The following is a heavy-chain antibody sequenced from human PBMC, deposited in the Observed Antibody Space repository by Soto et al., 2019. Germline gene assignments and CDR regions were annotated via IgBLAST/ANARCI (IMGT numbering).Heavy chain of an antibody. CDR2: INHSGST. CDR3: ARGYRPFTYDFWSGSHAAFDY. Sequence: QVQLHQWGAGLLKPSETLSLTCAVYGGSFSGYYWSCIRQPPGKGLEWIGEINHSGSTHYNPSLKGRVTRSVDTSKNLCSLKLSSVTAADTAVYYCARGYRPFTYDFWSGSHAAFDYWGQGTLVTVSS. D-gene: IGHD3-3*01. CDR1: GGSFSGYY. V-gene: IGHV4-34*01. J-gene: IGHJ4*02.